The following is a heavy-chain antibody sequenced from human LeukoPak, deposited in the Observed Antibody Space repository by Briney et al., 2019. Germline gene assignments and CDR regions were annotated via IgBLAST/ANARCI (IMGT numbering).Heavy chain of an antibody. CDR3: VAMAK. V-gene: IGHV1-8*01. J-gene: IGHJ4*02. CDR1: GYTFTSSD. Sequence: ASVKVSCKASGYTFTSSDINWVRQATGQGLEWMGSMNPNSGNTCYAQTSQSRVTLAMDTSRSTAYMDLSRLRSEDTAVYYCVAMAKWGQGTLVTVSS. D-gene: IGHD5-24*01. CDR2: MNPNSGNT.